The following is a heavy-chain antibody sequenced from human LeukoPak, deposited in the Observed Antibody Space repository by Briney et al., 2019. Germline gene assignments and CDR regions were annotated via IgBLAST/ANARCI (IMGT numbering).Heavy chain of an antibody. Sequence: SETLSLTCTVSGDSITSGTYYWSWIRQPAGKGLEWIGRIYISGSTNYNPSLKSRVTMSVDTSKNQFSLKLSSVTAADTAVYYCARDRWDLPFDYWGQGTLVTVSS. CDR1: GDSITSGTYY. D-gene: IGHD1-26*01. CDR3: ARDRWDLPFDY. J-gene: IGHJ4*02. V-gene: IGHV4-61*02. CDR2: IYISGST.